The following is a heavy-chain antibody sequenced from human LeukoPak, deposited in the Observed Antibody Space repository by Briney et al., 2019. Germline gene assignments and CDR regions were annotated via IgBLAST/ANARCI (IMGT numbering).Heavy chain of an antibody. V-gene: IGHV1-58*02. Sequence: ASVKVSCKASGFTFTSSAMQWVRQARGQRLEWIGWIVVGSGNTNYAQKFQERVTITRDMSTSTAYMELSSLRSEDTAVYYCAADETYYYDSSGYPPTLGSYWGQGTLVTVSS. CDR2: IVVGSGNT. CDR1: GFTFTSSA. D-gene: IGHD3-22*01. J-gene: IGHJ4*02. CDR3: AADETYYYDSSGYPPTLGSY.